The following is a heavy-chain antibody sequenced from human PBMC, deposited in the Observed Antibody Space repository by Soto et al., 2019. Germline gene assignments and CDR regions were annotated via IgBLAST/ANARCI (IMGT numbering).Heavy chain of an antibody. CDR1: GVTLTKHA. Sequence: EVPLLESGGGLVQPGGSLTLSCAGSGVTLTKHAMSWVRQAPGKGLEWVSTIGSDRHYADSVKGRFTISRDNSRDTLDLHMSSLTADDTALYYCVSCVSTNFDYWCQGTLVTVSS. CDR2: IGSDR. V-gene: IGHV3-23*01. J-gene: IGHJ4*02. CDR3: VSCVSTNFDY. D-gene: IGHD2-2*01.